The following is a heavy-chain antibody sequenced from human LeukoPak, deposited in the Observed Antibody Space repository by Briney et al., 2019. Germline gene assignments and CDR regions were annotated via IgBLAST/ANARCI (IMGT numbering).Heavy chain of an antibody. D-gene: IGHD5-18*01. CDR2: IHHSGST. J-gene: IGHJ3*02. CDR1: GGSFSGYY. Sequence: SSETLSLTCAVHGGSFSGYYWSWIRQSPGKGLEWIWEIHHSGSTNYNPSLKSLVTISVDTSKNQFSLNLSSVTAADTAVYYCARGRTAMVRGAFDIWGQGTMVTVSS. V-gene: IGHV4-34*01. CDR3: ARGRTAMVRGAFDI.